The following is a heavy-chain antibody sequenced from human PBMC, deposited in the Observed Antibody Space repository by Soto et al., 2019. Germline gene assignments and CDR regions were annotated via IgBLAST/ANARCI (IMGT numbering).Heavy chain of an antibody. Sequence: QVQLVQSGAEVKKPGASVKISCKASGYTFIHYYIHWVRQAPGQGLEWMAIINPNGGSTNYAQKFQGRVTVTSDTSTTTVSMELNILESDDTAVYFCARSLLQGEFWGQGTLVTVSS. CDR3: ARSLLQGEF. V-gene: IGHV1-46*01. CDR1: GYTFIHYY. J-gene: IGHJ4*02. D-gene: IGHD3-16*01. CDR2: INPNGGST.